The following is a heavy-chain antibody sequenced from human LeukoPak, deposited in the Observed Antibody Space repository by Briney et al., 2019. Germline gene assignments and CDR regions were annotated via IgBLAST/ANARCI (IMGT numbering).Heavy chain of an antibody. V-gene: IGHV3-21*01. CDR1: GFSFSSYG. D-gene: IGHD3-3*01. CDR2: ISSSSSYI. CDR3: ARGQSRYDFWSGYPHYFDY. J-gene: IGHJ4*02. Sequence: GGALRLSCAASGFSFSSYGMSWVRQAPGKGLEWVSSISSSSSYIYYADSVKGRFTISRDNAKNSLYLQMNSLRAEDTAVYYCARGQSRYDFWSGYPHYFDYWGQGTLVTVSS.